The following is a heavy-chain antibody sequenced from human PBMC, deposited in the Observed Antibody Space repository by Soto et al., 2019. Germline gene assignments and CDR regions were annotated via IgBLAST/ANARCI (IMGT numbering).Heavy chain of an antibody. J-gene: IGHJ6*03. D-gene: IGHD3-3*01. CDR3: AASVHYDFWSGYYRDYYYYYMDV. Sequence: SVKVSCKASGFTFTSSAMQWVRQARGQRLEWIGWIVVGSGNTNYAQKLQERVTITRDMSTSTAYMELSSLRSEDTAVYYCAASVHYDFWSGYYRDYYYYYMDVWGKGTTVTVSS. CDR1: GFTFTSSA. CDR2: IVVGSGNT. V-gene: IGHV1-58*02.